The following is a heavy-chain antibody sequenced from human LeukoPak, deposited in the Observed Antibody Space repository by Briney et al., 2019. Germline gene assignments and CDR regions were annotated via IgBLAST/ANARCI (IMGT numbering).Heavy chain of an antibody. V-gene: IGHV1-46*01. Sequence: ASVKVSCKASGYTFTNYYIHWVRQAPGQGLEWMGLVSPSDGDKRYAQRFQGRVTMTRDTSISTAYMELSRLRSDDTAVYYCARGYYDSSDFEYFQHWGQGTLVTVSS. CDR3: ARGYYDSSDFEYFQH. CDR1: GYTFTNYY. J-gene: IGHJ1*01. CDR2: VSPSDGDK. D-gene: IGHD3-22*01.